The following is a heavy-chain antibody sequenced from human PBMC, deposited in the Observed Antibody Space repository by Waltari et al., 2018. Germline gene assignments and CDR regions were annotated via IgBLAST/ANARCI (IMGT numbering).Heavy chain of an antibody. Sequence: QLELQESGPRLVKPSETLSLRCTVSGVSTPRNRYYSYWIRQPPGKGLGWIGTVYYSGTTYYNPSLESRVTISVDSSTNQFSLNLTSVTAADTAVYFCARRLGSGSYFNQGWFDPWGHGTLVTVSS. V-gene: IGHV4-39*01. CDR2: VYYSGTT. D-gene: IGHD3-10*01. CDR3: ARRLGSGSYFNQGWFDP. CDR1: GVSTPRNRYY. J-gene: IGHJ5*02.